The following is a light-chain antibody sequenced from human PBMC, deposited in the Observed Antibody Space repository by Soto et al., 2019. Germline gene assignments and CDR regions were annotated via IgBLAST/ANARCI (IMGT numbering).Light chain of an antibody. J-gene: IGKJ5*01. V-gene: IGKV3-11*01. CDR3: QHRSNWPLIT. CDR2: DAS. CDR1: ESVSTF. Sequence: EIVMTQSPATLSVSPGERATLSCRASESVSTFLAWYQQKPGQAPRLLIYDASNRATGVPARFSGSGSGTDFTLTISGLEPEDFAVYYCQHRSNWPLITFGQGTRLEIK.